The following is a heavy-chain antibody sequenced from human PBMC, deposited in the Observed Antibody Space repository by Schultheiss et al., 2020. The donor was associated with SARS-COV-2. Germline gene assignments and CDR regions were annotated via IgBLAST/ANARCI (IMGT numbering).Heavy chain of an antibody. CDR3: AKRYDTSDYYAAFDY. D-gene: IGHD3-22*01. V-gene: IGHV3-23*01. Sequence: GGSLRLSCAASGFTFSSYAMSWVRQAPGKGLEWVSGLSGNGGSTIYADSVKGRFTISRDNSKSTLYLQMNTLRAEDTAIYYCAKRYDTSDYYAAFDYWGQGTLVTVSS. CDR2: LSGNGGST. CDR1: GFTFSSYA. J-gene: IGHJ4*02.